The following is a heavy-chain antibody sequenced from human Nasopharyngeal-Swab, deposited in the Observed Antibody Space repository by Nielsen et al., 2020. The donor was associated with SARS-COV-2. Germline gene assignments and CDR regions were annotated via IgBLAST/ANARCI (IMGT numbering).Heavy chain of an antibody. CDR1: GFTFSSYE. D-gene: IGHD6-19*01. CDR2: ISSSGSTI. CDR3: ARETYSSGWYLAFDI. V-gene: IGHV3-48*03. J-gene: IGHJ3*02. Sequence: GGSLRLSCAASGFTFSSYEMNWVRQAPGKGLEWVSYISSSGSTIYYADSVKGRFTISRDNAKNPLYLQMNSLRAEDTAVYYCARETYSSGWYLAFDIWGQGTMVTVSS.